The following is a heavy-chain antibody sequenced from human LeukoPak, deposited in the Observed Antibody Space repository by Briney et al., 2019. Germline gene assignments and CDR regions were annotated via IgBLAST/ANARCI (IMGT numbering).Heavy chain of an antibody. CDR3: AKLRGANAPFDY. Sequence: GGSLRLSCAASGFTFRNYYMHWVRQAPGKGLEWVAVISLDGNNEYYADSAKGRFTISRDNSKNTLYLQMNSLRAEDTAVYYCAKLRGANAPFDYWGQGTLVTVSS. V-gene: IGHV3-30-3*01. CDR1: GFTFRNYY. CDR2: ISLDGNNE. D-gene: IGHD3-10*01. J-gene: IGHJ4*02.